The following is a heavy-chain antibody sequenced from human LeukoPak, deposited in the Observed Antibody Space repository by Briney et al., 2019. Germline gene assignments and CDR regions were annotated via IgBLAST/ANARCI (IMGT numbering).Heavy chain of an antibody. V-gene: IGHV3-48*01. CDR1: GFIFSDYS. CDR2: IGIDSGNT. D-gene: IGHD6-6*01. Sequence: PGGSLRLSCAASGFIFSDYSMNWVRQAPGKGLEWISYIGIDSGNTKYADSVKGRFTISGDKAKNSLYLQMNSLRAEDTAVYYCARDPTYSSSPNWFDPWGQGTLVTVSS. J-gene: IGHJ5*02. CDR3: ARDPTYSSSPNWFDP.